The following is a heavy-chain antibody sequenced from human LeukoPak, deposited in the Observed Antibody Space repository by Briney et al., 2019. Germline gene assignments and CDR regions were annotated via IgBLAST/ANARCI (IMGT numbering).Heavy chain of an antibody. Sequence: GESLKISCKGSGYSFTSYWIGWVRQMPGKGLEWMGIIYPGDSDTRYSPSFQGQVTISADKSISTAYLQWSSLKASDTAMYYCARPEDFWSGYYSYFDYWGQGTLVTVSS. D-gene: IGHD3-3*01. J-gene: IGHJ4*02. CDR1: GYSFTSYW. V-gene: IGHV5-51*01. CDR3: ARPEDFWSGYYSYFDY. CDR2: IYPGDSDT.